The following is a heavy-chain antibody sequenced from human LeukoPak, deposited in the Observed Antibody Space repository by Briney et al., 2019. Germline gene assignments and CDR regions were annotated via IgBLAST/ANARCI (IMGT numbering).Heavy chain of an antibody. J-gene: IGHJ4*02. CDR1: GGSISSSSYY. V-gene: IGHV4-61*02. CDR2: IYTSGST. CDR3: ARGPYVWGSYRQYYFDY. Sequence: SETLSLTCTVSGGSISSSSYYWGWVRQPAGKGLEWLGRIYTSGSTNYNPSLKSRVTMSVDTSKNQFSLKLSSVTAADTAVYYCARGPYVWGSYRQYYFDYWGQGTLVTVSS. D-gene: IGHD3-16*02.